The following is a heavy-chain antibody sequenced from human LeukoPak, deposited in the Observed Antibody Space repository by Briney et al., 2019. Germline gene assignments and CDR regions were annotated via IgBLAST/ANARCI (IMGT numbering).Heavy chain of an antibody. CDR3: ARADGFWSGQAVGYYMDV. J-gene: IGHJ6*03. D-gene: IGHD3-3*01. CDR2: IYTSGST. Sequence: SETLSLTCIVSGGSISSYYWSWIRQPAGKGLEWIGRIYTSGSTNYNPSLKSRVTMSVDTSKNQFSLKLSSVTAADTAVYYCARADGFWSGQAVGYYMDVWGKGTTVTVSS. CDR1: GGSISSYY. V-gene: IGHV4-4*07.